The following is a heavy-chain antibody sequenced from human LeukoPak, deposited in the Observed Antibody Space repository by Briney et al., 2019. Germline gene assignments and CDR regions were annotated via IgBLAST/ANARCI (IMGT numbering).Heavy chain of an antibody. CDR2: IIPTFGTA. CDR1: GGTFSSYA. CDR3: ASADDYGDYVGYYYYMDV. V-gene: IGHV1-69*05. J-gene: IGHJ6*03. Sequence: SVKVSCKASGGTFSSYAISWVRQAPGQGLEWMGGIIPTFGTANYAQKFQGRVTITTDESTSTAYMELSSLRSEDTAVYYCASADDYGDYVGYYYYMDVWGKGTTVTVSS. D-gene: IGHD4-17*01.